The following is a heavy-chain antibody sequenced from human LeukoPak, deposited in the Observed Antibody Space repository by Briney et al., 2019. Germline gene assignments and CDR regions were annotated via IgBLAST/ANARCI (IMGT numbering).Heavy chain of an antibody. J-gene: IGHJ6*02. CDR3: ARSSSSWYGMDV. Sequence: SETLSLTCTVSGGSITSYYWSWIRQPPGKGLEWIGYIYYSGNTNYNPSLKSRVTMSVDTSKNQFSLKLSSVTAADTAVYYCARSSSSWYGMDVWGQGTTVTVSS. V-gene: IGHV4-59*01. CDR2: IYYSGNT. CDR1: GGSITSYY. D-gene: IGHD6-13*01.